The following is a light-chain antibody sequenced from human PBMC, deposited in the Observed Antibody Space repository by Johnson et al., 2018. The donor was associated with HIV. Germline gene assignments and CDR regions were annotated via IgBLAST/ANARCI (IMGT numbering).Light chain of an antibody. CDR2: RNN. CDR1: SSNIGSNT. V-gene: IGLV1-44*01. Sequence: QSVLTQPPSASGTPWQRVTISCSGSSSNIGSNTVNSYQQLPGTAPKLLIYRNNQRPSGVPDRFSGSKSGTSASLAISGLQAEDEADYYCAAWDDSLNGSYVFGTGTKVTVL. CDR3: AAWDDSLNGSYV. J-gene: IGLJ1*01.